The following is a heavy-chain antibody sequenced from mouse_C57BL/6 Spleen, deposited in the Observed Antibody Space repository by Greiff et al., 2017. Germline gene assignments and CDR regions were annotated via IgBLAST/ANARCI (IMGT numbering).Heavy chain of an antibody. V-gene: IGHV1-52*01. CDR3: ARVGPKTAQATYYAMDY. CDR1: GYTFTSYW. D-gene: IGHD3-2*02. Sequence: QVQLQQPGAELVRPGSSVKLSCKASGYTFTSYWMHWVKQRPIQGLEWIGNIDPSDSETHYNQKFKDKATLTVDKSSSTAYMQLSSLTSEDSAVYYCARVGPKTAQATYYAMDYWGQGTSVTVSS. J-gene: IGHJ4*01. CDR2: IDPSDSET.